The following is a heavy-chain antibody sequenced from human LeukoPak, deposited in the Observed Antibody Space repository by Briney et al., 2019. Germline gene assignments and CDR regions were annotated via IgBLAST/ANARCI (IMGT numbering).Heavy chain of an antibody. Sequence: SETLSLTCTVSGGSISSGSYYWSWIRQPAGKGLEWIGRIYTSGSTNYNPSLKSRVTISVDTSKNQFSLKLSSVTAADTAVYYCAREHPRGHQFDYWGQGTLVTVSS. CDR3: AREHPRGHQFDY. CDR2: IYTSGST. V-gene: IGHV4-61*02. CDR1: GGSISSGSYY. J-gene: IGHJ4*02.